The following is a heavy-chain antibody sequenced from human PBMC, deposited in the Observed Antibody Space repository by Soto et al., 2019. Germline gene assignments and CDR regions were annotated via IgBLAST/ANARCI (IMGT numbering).Heavy chain of an antibody. D-gene: IGHD6-13*01. J-gene: IGHJ5*02. CDR3: AKAPYSSSWYGPFDP. V-gene: IGHV3-43*01. CDR1: GFTFDDYT. CDR2: ISWDGGST. Sequence: GGSLRLSCAASGFTFDDYTMHWVRQAPGKGLEWVSLISWDGGSTYYADSVKGRFTISRDNSKNSLYLQMNSLRTEDTALYYCAKAPYSSSWYGPFDPWGQGTPVTVSS.